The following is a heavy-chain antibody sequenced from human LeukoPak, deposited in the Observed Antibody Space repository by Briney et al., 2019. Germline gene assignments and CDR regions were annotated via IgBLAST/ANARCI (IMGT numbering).Heavy chain of an antibody. CDR3: ARGLGYCSSTSCNLFDY. J-gene: IGHJ4*02. V-gene: IGHV5-51*01. D-gene: IGHD2-2*01. Sequence: GESLKISCKGSGYSFTSYWIGWVRQMPGKGLEWMGIIYPGDSDTRYSPSFQGQVTISADKSISTAYLQWSSLKASDTAMYYCARGLGYCSSTSCNLFDYWGQGTPVTVSS. CDR2: IYPGDSDT. CDR1: GYSFTSYW.